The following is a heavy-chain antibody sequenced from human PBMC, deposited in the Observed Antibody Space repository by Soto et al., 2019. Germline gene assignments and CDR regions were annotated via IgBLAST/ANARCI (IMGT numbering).Heavy chain of an antibody. CDR2: IIPIYGIT. J-gene: IGHJ3*02. V-gene: IGHV1-69*02. CDR1: GGTFTTYT. Sequence: QVQVVQSGTEVRKPGSSVKVSCRASGGTFTTYTLSWVRQAPGQGLEWMGRIIPIYGITNYAQKFQDRVTFTTDQSTHTAYMEVRSLRSEDTAVYYGARGSGNHIAVFDIWGQGTRVIVSS. D-gene: IGHD2-15*01. CDR3: ARGSGNHIAVFDI.